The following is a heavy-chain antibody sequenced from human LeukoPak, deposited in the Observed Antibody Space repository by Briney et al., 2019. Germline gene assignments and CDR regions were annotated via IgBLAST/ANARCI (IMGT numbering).Heavy chain of an antibody. CDR1: GYTFTSYY. V-gene: IGHV1-46*01. CDR3: ARDQIEVVPAARSSGGWFDP. Sequence: ASVKVSCKASGYTFTSYYMHWVRQPPGQGLEWMGIINPSGGSTSNAQKFQGRVTMTRDTSTSTVYMELSSLRSEDTAVYYCARDQIEVVPAARSSGGWFDPWGQGTLVTVSS. J-gene: IGHJ5*02. D-gene: IGHD2-2*01. CDR2: INPSGGST.